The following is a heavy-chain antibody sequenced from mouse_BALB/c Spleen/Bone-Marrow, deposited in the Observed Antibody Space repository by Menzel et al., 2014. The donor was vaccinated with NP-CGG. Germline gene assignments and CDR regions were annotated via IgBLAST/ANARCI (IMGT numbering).Heavy chain of an antibody. CDR3: ARRSQGYAMDY. D-gene: IGHD3-2*02. J-gene: IGHJ4*01. CDR1: GFSLTSYG. V-gene: IGHV2-9*02. CDR2: IWAGGST. Sequence: VNVVESGPGLVAPSQSLSITCTVSGFSLTSYGLHWVRQPPGKGLEWLGVIWAGGSTNYNSALMSRLSISKDNSKSQVFLKMNSLQTDDTAMYYCARRSQGYAMDYWGQGTSVTVSS.